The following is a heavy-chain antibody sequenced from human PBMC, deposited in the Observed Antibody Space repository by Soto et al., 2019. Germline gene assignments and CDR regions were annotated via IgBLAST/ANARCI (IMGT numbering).Heavy chain of an antibody. V-gene: IGHV4-31*03. J-gene: IGHJ5*02. CDR2: IYYSGST. CDR1: GGSISSGGYY. Sequence: PSETLSLTCTVSGGSISSGGYYWSWIRQHPGKGLEWIGYIYYSGSTYYNPSLKSRVTVSVDTSKNQFSLKLSSVTAADTAVYYCARADYYDSSGYGAWGQGPLVTVSS. CDR3: ARADYYDSSGYGA. D-gene: IGHD3-22*01.